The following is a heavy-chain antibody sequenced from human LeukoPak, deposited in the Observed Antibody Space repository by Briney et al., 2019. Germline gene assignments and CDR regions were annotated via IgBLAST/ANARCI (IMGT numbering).Heavy chain of an antibody. CDR3: ARASYSYDINGWVPFDY. CDR1: GYSISSGYY. Sequence: PSETLSLTCTVSGYSISSGYYWGCIRQPPGKGLEWIGSIDQSGSTYYNPSLKSRVTISVDTSKNQFSLRLSSVTAADTAVYYCARASYSYDINGWVPFDYWGQGTLVTVSS. J-gene: IGHJ4*02. CDR2: IDQSGST. D-gene: IGHD3-22*01. V-gene: IGHV4-38-2*02.